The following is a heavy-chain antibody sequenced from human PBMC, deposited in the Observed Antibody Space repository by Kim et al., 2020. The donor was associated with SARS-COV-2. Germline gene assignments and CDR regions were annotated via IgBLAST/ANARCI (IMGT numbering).Heavy chain of an antibody. D-gene: IGHD2-2*01. J-gene: IGHJ4*02. CDR3: ARWWGYCSSTSCYQQEEAGTTRYFDC. V-gene: IGHV4-31*03. CDR2: IYYSGST. CDR1: GGSISSGGYY. Sequence: SETLSLTCTVSGGSISSGGYYWSWIRQHPGKGLEWIGYIYYSGSTYYNPSLKSRVTISVDTSKNQFSLKLSSVTAADTAVYYCARWWGYCSSTSCYQQEEAGTTRYFDCWGQGTLVTVSS.